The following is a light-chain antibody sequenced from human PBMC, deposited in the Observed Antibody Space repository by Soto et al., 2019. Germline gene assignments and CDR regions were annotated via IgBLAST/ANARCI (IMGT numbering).Light chain of an antibody. CDR3: QQYMTYST. CDR2: DAS. J-gene: IGKJ5*01. CDR1: QSLRGW. V-gene: IGKV1-5*01. Sequence: DIQMTQSPSTLSASLGDRVTITCRASQSLRGWLAWYQQRPGKAPKALIYDASTLANGVPSRFNGSGSGTEFTLTISSLQPDDFATYYCQQYMTYSTFGQGTRHWRL.